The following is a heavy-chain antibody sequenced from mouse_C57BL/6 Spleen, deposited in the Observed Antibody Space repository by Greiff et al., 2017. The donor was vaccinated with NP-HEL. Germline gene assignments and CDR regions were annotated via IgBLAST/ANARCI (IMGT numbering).Heavy chain of an antibody. D-gene: IGHD1-1*01. Sequence: EVMLVESGGGLVKPGGSLKLSCAASGFTFSDYGMHWVRQAPEKGLEWVAYISSGSSTIYYADTVKGRFTISRDNAKNTLFLQMTSLRSEDTAMYYCARGVVLRAMDYWGQGTSVTVSS. CDR1: GFTFSDYG. J-gene: IGHJ4*01. CDR2: ISSGSSTI. CDR3: ARGVVLRAMDY. V-gene: IGHV5-17*01.